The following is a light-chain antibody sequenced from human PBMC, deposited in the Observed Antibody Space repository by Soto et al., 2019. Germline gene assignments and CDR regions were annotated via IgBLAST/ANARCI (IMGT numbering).Light chain of an antibody. V-gene: IGKV3-20*01. J-gene: IGKJ2*01. CDR2: DAS. CDR3: QQYGNSPFT. Sequence: EIVLTQSPGTLSLSPGERATISCRASQSVSNNYLAWSQQKPGQAPRLLVYDASSRDTGIPDGFSGSGSGTDFTLTISRLELEDFAVYYCQQYGNSPFTFGQGTRLEIK. CDR1: QSVSNNY.